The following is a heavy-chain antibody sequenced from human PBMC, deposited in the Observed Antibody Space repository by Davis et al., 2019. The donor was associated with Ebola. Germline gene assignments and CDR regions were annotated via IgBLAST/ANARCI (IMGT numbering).Heavy chain of an antibody. CDR1: GGTFSSYA. CDR3: ASWGEQQLPRPYYYYGMDV. Sequence: SVKVSCKASGGTFSSYAISWVRQAPGQGLEWMGRIIPILGIANYAQKFQGRVTITADKSTSTAYMELSSLRSEDTAVYYCASWGEQQLPRPYYYYGMDVWGQGTTVTVSS. J-gene: IGHJ6*02. V-gene: IGHV1-69*04. CDR2: IIPILGIA. D-gene: IGHD6-13*01.